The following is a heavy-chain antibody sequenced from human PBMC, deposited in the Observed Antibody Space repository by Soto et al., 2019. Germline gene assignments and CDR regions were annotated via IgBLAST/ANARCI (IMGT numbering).Heavy chain of an antibody. CDR3: AREQTNWLKYAFDL. Sequence: QVQLVQSGGEVKEPGASVRVSCKASGYTLISYGINWVRRAPGQGLEWLGWISPYNGKTDYAQKLQGRVTMTTDTSSSKAYMELRSLTSDDTAVYYCAREQTNWLKYAFDLWGQGTLVTVSS. CDR1: GYTLISYG. J-gene: IGHJ3*01. D-gene: IGHD1-1*01. CDR2: ISPYNGKT. V-gene: IGHV1-18*01.